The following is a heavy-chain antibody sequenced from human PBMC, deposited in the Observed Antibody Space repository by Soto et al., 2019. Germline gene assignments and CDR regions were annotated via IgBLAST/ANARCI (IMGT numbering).Heavy chain of an antibody. CDR1: GYTFTGYY. V-gene: IGHV1-2*02. CDR3: ARDPAPTDCSGGSCYSRGFDY. Sequence: ASLKVSCKASGYTFTGYYMHWVRQAPGQGLEWMGWINPNSGDTNYAQKFQGRVTMTRDTSISTAYMELSRLRSDDTAVYYCARDPAPTDCSGGSCYSRGFDYWGQGTLVTVSS. CDR2: INPNSGDT. J-gene: IGHJ4*02. D-gene: IGHD2-15*01.